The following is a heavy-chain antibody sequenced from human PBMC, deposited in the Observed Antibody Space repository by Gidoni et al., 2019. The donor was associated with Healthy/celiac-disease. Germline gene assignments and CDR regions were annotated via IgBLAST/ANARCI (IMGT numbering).Heavy chain of an antibody. CDR3: ARDVGRILEWLQNTEDY. CDR2: IYHSGST. V-gene: IGHV4-4*02. Sequence: QVQLQESGPGLVKPSGTLSLTCAVSGGSSSSSNWWSWVRPPPGKGLEWFGEIYHSGSTNYNPSLKSRVTISVDKSKNQFSLKLSSVTAADTAVYYCARDVGRILEWLQNTEDYWGQGTLVTVSS. CDR1: GGSSSSSNW. D-gene: IGHD3-3*01. J-gene: IGHJ4*02.